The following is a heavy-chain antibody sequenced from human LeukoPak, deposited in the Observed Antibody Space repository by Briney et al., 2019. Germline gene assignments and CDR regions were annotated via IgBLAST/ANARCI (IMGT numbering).Heavy chain of an antibody. J-gene: IGHJ6*04. D-gene: IGHD3-10*02. CDR1: GFTFSSYE. CDR2: ISSSGSTI. V-gene: IGHV3-48*03. CDR3: AELGITMIGGV. Sequence: GSLRLSCAASGFTFSSYEMNWVRQAPGKGLEWVSYISSSGSTIYYADSVKGRFTISRDNAKNSLYLLMNSLRAEDTAVYYCAELGITMIGGVWGKGSTVTISS.